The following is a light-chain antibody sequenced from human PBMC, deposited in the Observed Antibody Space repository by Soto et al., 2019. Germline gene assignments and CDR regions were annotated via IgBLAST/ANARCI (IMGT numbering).Light chain of an antibody. CDR3: QQYNNWPPLT. CDR2: GAS. J-gene: IGKJ4*01. Sequence: EIVMTQSPATLSVSPGERATLSCRASQSVSSNLAWYQQKPGQAPSLLIYGASTRATGIPARFSGSGSGTEFTLPISSLQYEDFAVYYCQQYNNWPPLTFCGGTKVEIK. V-gene: IGKV3-15*01. CDR1: QSVSSN.